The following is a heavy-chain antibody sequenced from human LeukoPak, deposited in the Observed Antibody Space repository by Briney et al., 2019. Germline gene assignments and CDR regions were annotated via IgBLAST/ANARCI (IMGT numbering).Heavy chain of an antibody. V-gene: IGHV1-2*04. Sequence: GASVKVSCKASGYTFTGYYMHWVRQAPGQGLEWMGWINPNSGGTNYAQKFQGWVTMTRDTSISTAYTELSRLRSDDTAVYYCARGTRRSSSTEEITYGMDVWGQGTTVTVSS. CDR2: INPNSGGT. CDR1: GYTFTGYY. CDR3: ARGTRRSSSTEEITYGMDV. D-gene: IGHD2-2*01. J-gene: IGHJ6*02.